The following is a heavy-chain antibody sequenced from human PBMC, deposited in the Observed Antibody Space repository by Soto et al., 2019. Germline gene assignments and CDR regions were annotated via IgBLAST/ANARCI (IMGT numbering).Heavy chain of an antibody. CDR1: GFSFSDYY. V-gene: IGHV3-11*01. CDR3: VRDDDYGGTNNWFDP. D-gene: IGHD4-17*01. CDR2: IXSSGNSI. J-gene: IGHJ5*02. Sequence: LSXTASGFSFSDYYMSWIRQAPGKGLECIXYIXSSGNSIYYXXSVXGRFTVSRDNAKNSLYLHMNSLTAEDTAMYYCVRDDDYGGTNNWFDPWGQGTLVTVSS.